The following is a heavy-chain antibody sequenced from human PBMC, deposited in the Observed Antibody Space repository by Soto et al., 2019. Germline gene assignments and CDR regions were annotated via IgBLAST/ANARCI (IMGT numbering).Heavy chain of an antibody. CDR1: GFTFSHTW. CDR2: IKTKADGGKT. J-gene: IGHJ4*02. Sequence: EVQLVESGGGLVKPGGSLRLSCAASGFTFSHTWINWVRQAPGKGPEWVVHIKTKADGGKTEYAAPVKGRFTIARDDTNNMMYLQMTCLQTAHTSIYECTEEGIGAITIFTWRQGHLVNAS. V-gene: IGHV3-15*07. D-gene: IGHD3-3*01. CDR3: TEEGIGAITIFT.